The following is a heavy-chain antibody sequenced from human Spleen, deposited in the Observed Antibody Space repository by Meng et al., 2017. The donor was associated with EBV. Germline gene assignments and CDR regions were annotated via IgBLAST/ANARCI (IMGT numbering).Heavy chain of an antibody. V-gene: IGHV4-4*02. CDR3: ARAGYHRPASEY. J-gene: IGHJ4*02. CDR2: IHHSGGT. CDR1: RGFITSGDC. D-gene: IGHD2-15*01. Sequence: AGPGRVRPSGTQSLTCAGSRGFITSGDCWSWVRQSQGKGLECIGEIHHSGGTSYNPSLKSRVTISLDMSKDQFSLRLSSVTAADTAVYYCARAGYHRPASEYWGQGTLVTVSS.